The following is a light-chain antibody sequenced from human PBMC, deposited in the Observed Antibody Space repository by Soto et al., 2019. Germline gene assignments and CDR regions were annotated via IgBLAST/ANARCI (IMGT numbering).Light chain of an antibody. CDR3: QQYNSWPLT. CDR2: DAS. CDR1: ESVSRN. J-gene: IGKJ4*01. V-gene: IGKV3-15*01. Sequence: EIVMMQSPATLSVSPGEGATLSCRASESVSRNIGWYQQKPGQAPRLLIYDASARATGIPVRFSGSGSGTEFTLTVSSLQSEDFAFYYCQQYNSWPLTFGGGTKVEIK.